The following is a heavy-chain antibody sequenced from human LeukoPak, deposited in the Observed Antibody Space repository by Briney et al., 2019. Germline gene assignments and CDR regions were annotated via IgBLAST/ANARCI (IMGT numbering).Heavy chain of an antibody. D-gene: IGHD6-25*01. J-gene: IGHJ6*03. CDR2: IDNSGST. CDR3: ARVAPSGYYYMDV. CDR1: GGSISSYY. Sequence: SETLSPTCTVSGGSISSYYWSWIRQPAGKGLEWIGRIDNSGSTNYNPSLKSRVTISVDKSKNQFSLKVSSVTAADTAVYYCARVAPSGYYYMDVWGKGTTVTLSS. V-gene: IGHV4-4*07.